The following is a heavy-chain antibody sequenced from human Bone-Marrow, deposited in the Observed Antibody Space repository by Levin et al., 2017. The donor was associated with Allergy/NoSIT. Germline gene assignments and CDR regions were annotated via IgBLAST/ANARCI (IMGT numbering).Heavy chain of an antibody. CDR1: GFTFSSYS. CDR2: ISSSSSYI. Sequence: GGSLRLSCAASGFTFSSYSMNWVRQAPGKGLEWVSSISSSSSYIYYADSVKGRFTISRDNAKNSLYLQMNSLRAEDTAVYYCARDVSGYYDSSGSQNDAFDIWGQGTMVTVSS. CDR3: ARDVSGYYDSSGSQNDAFDI. D-gene: IGHD3-22*01. V-gene: IGHV3-21*01. J-gene: IGHJ3*02.